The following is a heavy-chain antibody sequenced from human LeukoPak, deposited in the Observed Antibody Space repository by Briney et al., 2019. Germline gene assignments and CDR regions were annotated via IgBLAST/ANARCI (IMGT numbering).Heavy chain of an antibody. CDR3: AKDWHFDL. CDR1: GFTFSSDA. J-gene: IGHJ2*01. V-gene: IGHV3-23*01. Sequence: GGSLRLSCVASGFTFSSDAMTWVCQAPGKGLEWVAGIIGGSGASTYYADSAKGRFTVSRDNSRNTVYLQMNRLRAEDTALYYCAKDWHFDLWGRGTLVTVSS. CDR2: IIGGSGAST.